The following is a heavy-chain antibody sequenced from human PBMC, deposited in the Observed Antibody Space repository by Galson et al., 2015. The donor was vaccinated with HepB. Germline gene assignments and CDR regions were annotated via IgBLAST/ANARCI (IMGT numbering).Heavy chain of an antibody. Sequence: SLRLSCAASGFTFSSYGMHWVRQAPGKGLEWVAVISYDGSNKYYADSVKGRFTISRDRSKNTLYLQMNSLRAEDTAVYYCAKCRLEWSRYYYYGMDVWGQGTTVTVSS. D-gene: IGHD3-3*01. J-gene: IGHJ6*02. CDR3: AKCRLEWSRYYYYGMDV. CDR1: GFTFSSYG. V-gene: IGHV3-30*18. CDR2: ISYDGSNK.